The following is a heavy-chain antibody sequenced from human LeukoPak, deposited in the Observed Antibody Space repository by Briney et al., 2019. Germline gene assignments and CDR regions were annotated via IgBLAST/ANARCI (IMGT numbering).Heavy chain of an antibody. CDR3: ARGPPLDTDYYYYYGMDV. CDR1: GFTVSSNY. Sequence: PGGSLRLSCAASGFTVSSNYISWVRQAPGKGLEWVSVIYSGGNTYYADSVKGRFTISRDNSKNTLYLQMNSLRAEDTAVYYCARGPPLDTDYYYYYGMDVWGQGTTVTVSS. CDR2: IYSGGNT. D-gene: IGHD5-18*01. J-gene: IGHJ6*02. V-gene: IGHV3-53*01.